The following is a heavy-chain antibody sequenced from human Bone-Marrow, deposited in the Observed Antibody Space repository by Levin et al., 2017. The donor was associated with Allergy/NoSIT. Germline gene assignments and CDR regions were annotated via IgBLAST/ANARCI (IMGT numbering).Heavy chain of an antibody. CDR3: AKESGVEISTTRVLNS. D-gene: IGHD4/OR15-4a*01. CDR2: IGSSGGTT. CDR1: AFTFSTYA. V-gene: IGHV3-23*01. Sequence: GGSLRLSCTASAFTFSTYAMSWVRQAPGKGLEWVSTIGSSGGTTSYADSVKGRFTISRDNSKNMLYLQMNSLRAEDTAVYYCAKESGVEISTTRVLNSWGQGALVTVSS. J-gene: IGHJ4*02.